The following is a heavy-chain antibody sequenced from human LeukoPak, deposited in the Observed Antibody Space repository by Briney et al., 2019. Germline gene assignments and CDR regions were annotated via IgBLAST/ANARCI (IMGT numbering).Heavy chain of an antibody. J-gene: IGHJ4*02. CDR1: GYTFTSYY. CDR3: ARDDILTGGFDY. CDR2: INPSGGST. Sequence: GASVKASCKASGYTFTSYYMHWVRQAAGQGLEWMGIINPSGGSTSYAQKFQGRVTMTRDTSTSTVYMELSSLRSEDTAVYYCARDDILTGGFDYWGQGTLVTVSS. D-gene: IGHD3-9*01. V-gene: IGHV1-46*01.